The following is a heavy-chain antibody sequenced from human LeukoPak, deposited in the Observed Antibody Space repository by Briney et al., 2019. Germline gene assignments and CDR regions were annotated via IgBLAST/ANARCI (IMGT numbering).Heavy chain of an antibody. CDR2: ISGTGGST. Sequence: GGSLRLSCAASGFTFDSYAVSWVRQAPGKGLEWVSVISGTGGSTYYADSVNGRFTISRDNSKNTLHLQINSLRAEDTAVYYCAKHLATVAKTPYDYWGLGTLVTVSS. CDR1: GFTFDSYA. J-gene: IGHJ4*02. D-gene: IGHD4-17*01. V-gene: IGHV3-23*01. CDR3: AKHLATVAKTPYDY.